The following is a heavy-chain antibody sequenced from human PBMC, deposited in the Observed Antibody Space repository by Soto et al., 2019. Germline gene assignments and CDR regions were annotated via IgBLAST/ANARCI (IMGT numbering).Heavy chain of an antibody. J-gene: IGHJ4*02. CDR3: ARGGKTVTTFDY. D-gene: IGHD4-17*01. V-gene: IGHV4-30-2*01. CDR1: GGSISSGGYS. CDR2: IYHSGST. Sequence: SETLSLTCAVSGGSISSGGYSLSWIRQPPGKGLEWIGYIYHSGSTYYNPSLKSRVTISVDRSKNQFSLKLSSVTAADTAVYYCARGGKTVTTFDYWGQGTLVTVSS.